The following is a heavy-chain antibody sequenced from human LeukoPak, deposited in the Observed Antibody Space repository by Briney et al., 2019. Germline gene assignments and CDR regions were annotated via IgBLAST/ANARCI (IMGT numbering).Heavy chain of an antibody. CDR2: IYYSGST. J-gene: IGHJ6*02. Sequence: PSETLSLTCTVSGGSISSYYWSWIRQPPGKGLEWIGYIYYSGSTNYNPSLKSRVTISVDTSKNQFSLKLSSVTAADTAVYYCARDVRWYSSSLMDVWGQGTTVTVSS. CDR1: GGSISSYY. V-gene: IGHV4-59*01. D-gene: IGHD6-6*01. CDR3: ARDVRWYSSSLMDV.